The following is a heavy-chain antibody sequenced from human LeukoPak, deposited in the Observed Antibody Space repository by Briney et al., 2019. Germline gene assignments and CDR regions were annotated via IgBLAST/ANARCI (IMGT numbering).Heavy chain of an antibody. Sequence: ASVKVSCKASGGTFSSYAISWVRQAPGQGLEWMGGIVPIFGTANYAQKFQGRVTITTDESTSTAYMELSSLRSEDTPVYYCARGSVDAYNWNYWGQGTLVTVSS. V-gene: IGHV1-69*05. CDR2: IVPIFGTA. CDR1: GGTFSSYA. J-gene: IGHJ4*02. D-gene: IGHD1-20*01. CDR3: ARGSVDAYNWNY.